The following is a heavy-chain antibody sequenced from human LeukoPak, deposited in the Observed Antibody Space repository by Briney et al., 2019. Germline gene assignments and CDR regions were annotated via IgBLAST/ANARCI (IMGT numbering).Heavy chain of an antibody. CDR1: GFTFSSYW. Sequence: GGSLRLSCAASGFTFSSYWMTWVRQAPGMGLEWVANINQDGSEKYYVDSVKGRFTISRDNAKNSLYLQMNSLRAEDTAVYYCVCRDYQTDYWGQGTLVTVSS. J-gene: IGHJ4*02. V-gene: IGHV3-7*01. CDR2: INQDGSEK. D-gene: IGHD2-2*01. CDR3: VCRDYQTDY.